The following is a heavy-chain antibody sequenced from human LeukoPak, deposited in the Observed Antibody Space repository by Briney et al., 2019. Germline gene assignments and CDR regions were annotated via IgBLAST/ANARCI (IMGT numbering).Heavy chain of an antibody. CDR3: AISHSGDYYYFYS. CDR1: GYTFTSYY. CDR2: INPGDGST. D-gene: IGHD3-22*01. Sequence: VSVKVSCKASGYTFTSYYMHWVRQAPGQGLEWMGIINPGDGSTGYAQKFQGRVTMTRDTSTSTVYMDLSSLRSEDTAFYYCAISHSGDYYYFYSWGQGTLVTVSS. V-gene: IGHV1-46*01. J-gene: IGHJ4*02.